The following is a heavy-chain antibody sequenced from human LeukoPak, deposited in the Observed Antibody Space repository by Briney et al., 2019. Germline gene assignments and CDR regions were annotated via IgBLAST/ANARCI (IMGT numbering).Heavy chain of an antibody. CDR2: IIPIFGTA. D-gene: IGHD3-16*02. CDR3: ARYRTVNYYSYGMDV. J-gene: IGHJ6*02. CDR1: GGTFSSYA. V-gene: IGHV1-69*13. Sequence: SVKVSCKASGGTFSSYAISWVRQAPGQGLEWMGGIIPIFGTANYAQKFQGRVTITADESTSTAYMELSSLRSEDTAVYYCARYRTVNYYSYGMDVWAKGPRSPSP.